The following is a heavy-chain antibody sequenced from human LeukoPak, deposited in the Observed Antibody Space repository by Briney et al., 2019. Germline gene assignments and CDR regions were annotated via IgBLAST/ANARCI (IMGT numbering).Heavy chain of an antibody. CDR1: GFTFSSYS. J-gene: IGHJ4*02. D-gene: IGHD1-26*01. CDR2: TSSSSSYI. CDR3: ARDSKEWELLSGGNFDY. Sequence: GGSLRLSCAASGFTFSSYSMNWVRQAPGKGLEWVSSTSSSSSYIYYADSVKGRFTISRDNAKNSLYLQMNSLRAEDTAVYYCARDSKEWELLSGGNFDYWGQGTLVTVSS. V-gene: IGHV3-21*01.